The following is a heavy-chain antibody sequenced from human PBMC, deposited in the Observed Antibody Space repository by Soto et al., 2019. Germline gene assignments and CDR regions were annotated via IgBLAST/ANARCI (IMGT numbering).Heavy chain of an antibody. CDR1: GFSFSSYA. D-gene: IGHD3-10*01. Sequence: GGSLRLSCAASGFSFSSYAMGWVRQAPGKGLEWVSAIRGSGGSADYAESVKGRFTISRDNSKSTLNLQMNSLRAEDTALYYCARGPDYYGSGTYFDYWGQGTLVTVSS. J-gene: IGHJ4*02. CDR3: ARGPDYYGSGTYFDY. V-gene: IGHV3-23*01. CDR2: IRGSGGSA.